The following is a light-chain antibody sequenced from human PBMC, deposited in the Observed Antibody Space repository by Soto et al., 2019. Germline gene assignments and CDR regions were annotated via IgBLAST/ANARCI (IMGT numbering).Light chain of an antibody. J-gene: IGKJ1*01. CDR3: QQYGSSPT. V-gene: IGKV3-20*01. CDR1: QSVNKH. Sequence: EIVLTQSPATLSVSPVERATLSCRASQSVNKHLAWYQHRPGQAPRLLIYDTSYRAAGIPARFSGSGSGTDFTLTISRLEPEDFAVYYCQQYGSSPTCGQGTKV. CDR2: DTS.